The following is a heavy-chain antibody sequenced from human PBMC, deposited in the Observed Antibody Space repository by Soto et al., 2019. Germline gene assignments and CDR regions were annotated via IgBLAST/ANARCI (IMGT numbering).Heavy chain of an antibody. Sequence: GESVKISCNASGYTFTNFWIGWVRQMPGNGLEWMGIIYPGDSDTRYSPSFQGLVTISVDKSTTTAYLHWSSLKASDTAIYYCARPLELEGAFYSYGMDVWGQGTTVTVS. CDR2: IYPGDSDT. CDR3: ARPLELEGAFYSYGMDV. J-gene: IGHJ6*02. V-gene: IGHV5-51*01. CDR1: GYTFTNFW. D-gene: IGHD6-6*01.